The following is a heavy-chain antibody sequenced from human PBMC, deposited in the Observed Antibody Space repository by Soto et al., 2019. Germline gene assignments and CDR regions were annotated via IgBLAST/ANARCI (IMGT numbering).Heavy chain of an antibody. CDR1: GGSISSSNW. D-gene: IGHD6-19*01. Sequence: PSETLSLTCAVSGGSISSSNWWSWVRQPPGKGLEWIGEIYHSGSTNYNPSLKSRVTISVDKSKNQFSLKLSSVTAADTAVYYCARIKGQWLPPAPYYYYGMDVWGQGTTVTVSS. CDR2: IYHSGST. CDR3: ARIKGQWLPPAPYYYYGMDV. V-gene: IGHV4-4*02. J-gene: IGHJ6*02.